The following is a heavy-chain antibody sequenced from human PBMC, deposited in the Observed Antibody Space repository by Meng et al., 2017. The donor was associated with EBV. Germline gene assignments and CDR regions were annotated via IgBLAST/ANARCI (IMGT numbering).Heavy chain of an antibody. V-gene: IGHV1-2*04. D-gene: IGHD6-13*01. CDR1: GYTFTGYY. CDR2: INPNSGGT. J-gene: IGHJ4*02. CDR3: ARDEAAAGRPLGY. Sequence: QVQLVQSGAAVKKPXASVKVSCKASGYTFTGYYMHWVRQAPGQGLEWMGWINPNSGGTNYAQKFQGWVTMTRDTSISTAYMELSRLRSDDTAVYYCARDEAAAGRPLGYWGQGTLVTVSS.